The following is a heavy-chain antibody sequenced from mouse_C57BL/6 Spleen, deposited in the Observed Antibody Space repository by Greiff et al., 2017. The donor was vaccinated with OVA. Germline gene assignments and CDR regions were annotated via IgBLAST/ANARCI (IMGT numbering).Heavy chain of an antibody. J-gene: IGHJ2*01. CDR1: GFSLTSYG. V-gene: IGHV2-5*01. Sequence: VKLVESGPGLVQPSQSLSITCTVSGFSLTSYGVHWVRQSPGKGLEWLGVIWRGGSTDYNAAFMSRLSITKDNSKSQVFFKMNSLQADDTAIYYCAKNRYPGYYFDYWGQGTTLTVSS. CDR3: AKNRYPGYYFDY. D-gene: IGHD2-14*01. CDR2: IWRGGST.